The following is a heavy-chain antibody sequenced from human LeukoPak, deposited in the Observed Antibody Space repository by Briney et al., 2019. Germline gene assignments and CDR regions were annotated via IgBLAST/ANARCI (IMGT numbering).Heavy chain of an antibody. CDR1: GFTFSSYW. D-gene: IGHD4-11*01. Sequence: GGSLRLSCAASGFTFSSYWMSWVRQAPGKGLEWMANIKQDGSEKYYVDSVKGRFTISRDNAKNSLYLQMNSLRAEDTAVYYCARGLTGYYYYGMDVWGKGTTVTVSS. CDR3: ARGLTGYYYYGMDV. J-gene: IGHJ6*04. CDR2: IKQDGSEK. V-gene: IGHV3-7*03.